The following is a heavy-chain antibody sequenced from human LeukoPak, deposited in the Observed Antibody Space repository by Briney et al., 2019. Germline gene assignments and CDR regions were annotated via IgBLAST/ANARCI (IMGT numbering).Heavy chain of an antibody. CDR1: GFAFSTYE. Sequence: SGGSLRLSCAASGFAFSTYEMNWVRQAPGKGLEWLSYISNSGGTIYYADSVKGRFTISRDNAKNSLYLQMNSLRAEDTAVYYCARDSPYGGYGTLWGQGTLVTVSS. D-gene: IGHD5-12*01. J-gene: IGHJ4*02. CDR2: ISNSGGTI. V-gene: IGHV3-48*03. CDR3: ARDSPYGGYGTL.